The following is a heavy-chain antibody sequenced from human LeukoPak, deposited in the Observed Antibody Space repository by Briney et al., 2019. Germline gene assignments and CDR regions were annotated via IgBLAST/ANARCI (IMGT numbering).Heavy chain of an antibody. Sequence: PGGSLRLSCAASGFTFSSSAMSWIRQAPGKGLEWVANINQDGTDKYYVDSVKGRFTFSRDNAQNSLYLQMSSLRVEGTAVYYCVTYSTGLYKGLEFWGQGTQVTVSS. J-gene: IGHJ4*02. CDR2: INQDGTDK. CDR1: GFTFSSSA. CDR3: VTYSTGLYKGLEF. D-gene: IGHD2-8*02. V-gene: IGHV3-7*03.